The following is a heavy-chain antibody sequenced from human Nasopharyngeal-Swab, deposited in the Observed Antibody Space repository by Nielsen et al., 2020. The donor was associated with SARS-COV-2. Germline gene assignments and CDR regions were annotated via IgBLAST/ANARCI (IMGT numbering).Heavy chain of an antibody. CDR2: INPSGGST. J-gene: IGHJ5*02. CDR1: GYTFTTYY. CDR3: ATSPPMVVAGIWFDP. V-gene: IGHV1-46*01. D-gene: IGHD2-15*01. Sequence: ASVKLSCKASGYTFTTYYMHWVRQAPAQGLEWMGVINPSGGSTSDAQKFQGRVTVTRDTSTSTVYMELSSLRSEDTAVYYCATSPPMVVAGIWFDPWGQGTLVTVSS.